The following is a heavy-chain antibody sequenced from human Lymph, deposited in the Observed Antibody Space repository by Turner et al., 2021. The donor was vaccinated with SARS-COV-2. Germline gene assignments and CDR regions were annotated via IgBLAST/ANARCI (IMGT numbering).Heavy chain of an antibody. D-gene: IGHD1-1*01. Sequence: QVQLVQSGAEVKKPGASEKVSCKVAGSTLTELSIHWVRQAPGKGLEWMGGFDPEDGETIYAQKFQGRVTMTEDTSTDTAYMELSSLRSEDTAVYYCATLKSNWKILTGRYYFDFWGQGTLVTVSS. CDR1: GSTLTELS. CDR3: ATLKSNWKILTGRYYFDF. J-gene: IGHJ4*02. CDR2: FDPEDGET. V-gene: IGHV1-24*01.